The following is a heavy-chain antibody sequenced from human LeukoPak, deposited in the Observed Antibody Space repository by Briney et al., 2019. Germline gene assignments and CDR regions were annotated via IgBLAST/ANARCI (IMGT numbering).Heavy chain of an antibody. CDR2: ISGNGADT. CDR1: GFTFSRYG. J-gene: IGHJ4*02. D-gene: IGHD1-26*01. CDR3: AKVSGSTRVFHY. Sequence: GGSLRLSCATSGFTFSRYGMSWVRQAPGKGLEWVSAISGNGADTYYADAVKGRFTISRDNSKNTLYLQMNSLRAEDTAVYYCAKVSGSTRVFHYWGQGTLVTVSS. V-gene: IGHV3-23*01.